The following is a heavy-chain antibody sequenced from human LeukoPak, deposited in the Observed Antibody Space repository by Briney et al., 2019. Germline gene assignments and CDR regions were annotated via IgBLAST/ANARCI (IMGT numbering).Heavy chain of an antibody. Sequence: PSETVSLTCIVSGGSISSSSYNWGWIRQSPGEGLEWIGSIYYSGSTYYNPSLKSRLTISVDTSKSQFSLNLSSVTAADTAVYYCARGEQQPVRWGQGTLVTVSS. V-gene: IGHV4-39*01. CDR2: IYYSGST. CDR3: ARGEQQPVR. D-gene: IGHD6-13*01. J-gene: IGHJ4*02. CDR1: GGSISSSSYN.